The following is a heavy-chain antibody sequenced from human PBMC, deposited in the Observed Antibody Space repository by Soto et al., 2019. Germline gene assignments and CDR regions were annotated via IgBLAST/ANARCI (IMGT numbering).Heavy chain of an antibody. J-gene: IGHJ2*01. Sequence: QMQLVQSGPEVKKPGTSVKVSCKASGFTFSSSIVQWVRQARGQRLEWIGWIVVGSGHTNYEQKFQERVTITRDMSTSTAYMELSSLRSEDTAVYYCAAPDFGDYWDFDLWCRGTLVTVSS. CDR1: GFTFSSSI. CDR2: IVVGSGHT. V-gene: IGHV1-58*01. D-gene: IGHD4-17*01. CDR3: AAPDFGDYWDFDL.